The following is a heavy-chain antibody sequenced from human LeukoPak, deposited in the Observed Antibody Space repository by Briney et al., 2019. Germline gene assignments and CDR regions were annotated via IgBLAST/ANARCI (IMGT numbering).Heavy chain of an antibody. CDR1: GYSISSGYY. CDR3: ARTRGTYGDYTYYYYYYYMDV. CDR2: IYHSGST. D-gene: IGHD4-17*01. J-gene: IGHJ6*03. V-gene: IGHV4-38-2*02. Sequence: SETLSLTCTVSGYSISSGYYWGWIRQPPGKGLEWIGSIYHSGSTYYNPSLKSRVTISVDTSKNQFSLKLSSVTAADTAVYYCARTRGTYGDYTYYYYYYYMDVWGKGTTVTVSS.